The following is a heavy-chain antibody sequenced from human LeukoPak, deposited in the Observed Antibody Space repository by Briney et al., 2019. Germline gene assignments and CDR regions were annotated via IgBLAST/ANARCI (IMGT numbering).Heavy chain of an antibody. CDR1: GYTFTSYG. Sequence: GASVKVSCKASGYTFTSYGISWVRQAPGQGLEWMGWISAYNGNTNYVQKLQGRVTMTTDTSTSTAYMELRSLRSDDTAVYYCARVGGYNYYYYYGMDVWGQGTTVTVSS. CDR2: ISAYNGNT. CDR3: ARVGGYNYYYYYGMDV. J-gene: IGHJ6*02. D-gene: IGHD5-12*01. V-gene: IGHV1-18*01.